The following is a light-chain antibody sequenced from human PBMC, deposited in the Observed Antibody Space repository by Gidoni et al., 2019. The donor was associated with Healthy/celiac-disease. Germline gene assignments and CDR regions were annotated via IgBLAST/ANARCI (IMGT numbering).Light chain of an antibody. CDR2: GAS. CDR3: QQYGSSRT. Sequence: EILLTQSPGTLSLSPGERATLSCRASQSVSSSYLAWYQQKPGQAPRLLIYGASSRATGIPDRFSGSVSGTDFTLTISRLEPEDFAVYYCQQYGSSRTFGQGTKVEIK. CDR1: QSVSSSY. J-gene: IGKJ1*01. V-gene: IGKV3-20*01.